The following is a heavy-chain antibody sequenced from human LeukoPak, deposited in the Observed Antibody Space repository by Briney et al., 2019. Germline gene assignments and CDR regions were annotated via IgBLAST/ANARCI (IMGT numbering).Heavy chain of an antibody. D-gene: IGHD6-19*01. Sequence: GESLKISCKGSGYSFTSYWIGWVRQMPGKGLEWMGIIYPGDSDTRYSPSFQGQVTISADKSISTAYLQWSSLKASDTAMYYCARRSCIAVAGGSFDYWGQGTLVTVSS. CDR1: GYSFTSYW. J-gene: IGHJ4*02. CDR2: IYPGDSDT. V-gene: IGHV5-51*01. CDR3: ARRSCIAVAGGSFDY.